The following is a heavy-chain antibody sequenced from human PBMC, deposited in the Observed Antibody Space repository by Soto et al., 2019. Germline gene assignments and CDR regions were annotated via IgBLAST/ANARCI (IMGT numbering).Heavy chain of an antibody. Sequence: PGGSLRLSCAGSGVSFTNFWMHWVRQAPGKGLVWVARINTDGSVTSHADSVKGRFTISRDNAKSTLYLQMNSLRAEDSARYYCARQTGLGATNYWGRGTLVTVSS. D-gene: IGHD1-26*01. CDR1: GVSFTNFW. V-gene: IGHV3-74*01. CDR3: ARQTGLGATNY. CDR2: INTDGSVT. J-gene: IGHJ4*02.